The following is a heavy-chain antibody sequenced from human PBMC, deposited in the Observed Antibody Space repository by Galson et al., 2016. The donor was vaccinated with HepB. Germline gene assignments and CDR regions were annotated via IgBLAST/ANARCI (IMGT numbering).Heavy chain of an antibody. J-gene: IGHJ4*02. CDR1: GFTFSTYA. Sequence: SLRLSCAASGFTFSTYAMHWVRQAPGKGLEYVSAISSNGGRTYYADSVKGRFTISRDNSKNTLYLQMSSLRAEDTAVYYCVTQSGGNTWYQPFDYWGQGTLVTVSS. V-gene: IGHV3-64D*06. D-gene: IGHD6-13*01. CDR3: VTQSGGNTWYQPFDY. CDR2: ISSNGGRT.